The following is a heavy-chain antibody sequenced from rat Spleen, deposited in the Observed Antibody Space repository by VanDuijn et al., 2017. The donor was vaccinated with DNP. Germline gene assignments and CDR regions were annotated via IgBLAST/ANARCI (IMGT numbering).Heavy chain of an antibody. Sequence: EVQLVESGGYLVQPGMSLKLSCTASGFTFSDYCMAWVRQAPSRGLEWVATITTSGSRTSYPDSVKGRFTISRDNAKSNLYLQMNSLKSEDTATYYCARYRYKVFFDYWGQGV. CDR2: ITTSGSRT. CDR3: ARYRYKVFFDY. CDR1: GFTFSDYC. J-gene: IGHJ2*01. D-gene: IGHD1-5*01. V-gene: IGHV5-25*01.